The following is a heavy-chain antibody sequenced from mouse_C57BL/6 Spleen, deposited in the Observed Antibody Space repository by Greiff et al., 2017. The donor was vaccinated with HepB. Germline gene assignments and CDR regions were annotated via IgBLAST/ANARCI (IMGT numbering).Heavy chain of an antibody. D-gene: IGHD4-1*01. CDR1: GYTFTDYN. CDR3: ATGTPYYFDY. Sequence: EVQLQESGPELVKPGASVKMSCKASGYTFTDYNMHWVKQSHGKSLEWIGYINPNNGGTSYNQKFKGKATLTVNKSSSTAYMELRSLTSEDSAVYYCATGTPYYFDYWGQGTTLTVSS. J-gene: IGHJ2*01. CDR2: INPNNGGT. V-gene: IGHV1-22*01.